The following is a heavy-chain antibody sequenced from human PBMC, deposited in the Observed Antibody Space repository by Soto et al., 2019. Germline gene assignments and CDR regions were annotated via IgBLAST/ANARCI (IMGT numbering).Heavy chain of an antibody. CDR3: ARGPRTLVPAGGLVGYYYYYMDV. J-gene: IGHJ6*03. Sequence: ASVKVSCKASGYTFTSYDINWVRQATGQGLEWMGWMNPNSGNTGYAQKFQGRVTMTRNTSISTAYMELSSLRSEDTAVYYCARGPRTLVPAGGLVGYYYYYMDVWGKGTTVTVSS. CDR1: GYTFTSYD. V-gene: IGHV1-8*01. D-gene: IGHD2-2*01. CDR2: MNPNSGNT.